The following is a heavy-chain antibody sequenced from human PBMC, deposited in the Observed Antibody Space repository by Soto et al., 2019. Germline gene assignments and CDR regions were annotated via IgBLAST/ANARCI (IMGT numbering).Heavy chain of an antibody. Sequence: QVQLQQWGAGLLKPSETLSLTCAVYGGSFSGYYWSWIRQPPGKGLEWIGEINHSGSTNYNPSLKSRVTISVDPSKNQFSLKLSSVTAADTAVYYCARKGNGYCSGGSCYSVTWFDPWGQGTLVTVSS. CDR2: INHSGST. CDR1: GGSFSGYY. J-gene: IGHJ5*02. CDR3: ARKGNGYCSGGSCYSVTWFDP. V-gene: IGHV4-34*01. D-gene: IGHD2-15*01.